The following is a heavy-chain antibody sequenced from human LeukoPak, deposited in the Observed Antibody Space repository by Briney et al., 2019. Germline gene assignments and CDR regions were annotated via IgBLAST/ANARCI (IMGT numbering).Heavy chain of an antibody. D-gene: IGHD5-12*01. CDR1: GGSISSNNW. CDR2: FYHHGAT. Sequence: SGTLSLTCAVSGGSISSNNWWSWVRQPPGKGLEGTGEFYHHGATNYNPSLKSRVTLSVDKSKNQFSLELSSVTAADTAVYYCARGPSVAAHLDYWGQGTLVTVSS. V-gene: IGHV4-4*02. CDR3: ARGPSVAAHLDY. J-gene: IGHJ4*02.